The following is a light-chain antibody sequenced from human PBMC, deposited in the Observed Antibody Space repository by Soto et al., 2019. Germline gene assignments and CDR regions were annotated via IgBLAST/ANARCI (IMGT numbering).Light chain of an antibody. CDR2: DAS. V-gene: IGKV3-11*01. CDR1: QSVSSY. J-gene: IGKJ4*01. CDR3: QHRSTWPALT. Sequence: EIVLTQSPATLSLSPGERATLSCRASQSVSSYLAWYQQKPGQAPRLLIYDASSRATGIPARFSGSGSGTDFTLTISSLEPEDFAVYYCQHRSTWPALTFGGGTKVEIK.